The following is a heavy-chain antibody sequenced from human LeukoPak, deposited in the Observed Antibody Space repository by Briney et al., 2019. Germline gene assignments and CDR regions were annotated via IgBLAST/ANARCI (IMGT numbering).Heavy chain of an antibody. CDR2: ISSSGSTI. V-gene: IGHV3-48*03. CDR3: ARERHYYDSSGYQGDY. J-gene: IGHJ4*02. Sequence: GGSLRLSCAASGFTFSSYEMNWVRQAPGKGLEWVSYISSSGSTIYYADSVKGRFTISRDNAKNSLYLQINSLRAEDTAVYYCARERHYYDSSGYQGDYWGQGTLVTVSS. D-gene: IGHD3-22*01. CDR1: GFTFSSYE.